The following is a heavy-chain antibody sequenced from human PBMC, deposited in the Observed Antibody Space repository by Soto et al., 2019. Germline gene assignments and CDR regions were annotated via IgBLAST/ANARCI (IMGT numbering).Heavy chain of an antibody. CDR1: GGSFSGYY. V-gene: IGHV4-34*01. CDR3: ARGRGLLLWFGELHNWFDP. CDR2: INHSGST. J-gene: IGHJ5*02. D-gene: IGHD3-10*01. Sequence: QVQLQQWGAGLLKPSETLSLICAVYGGSFSGYYWSWIRQPPGKGLEWIGEINHSGSTNYNPSLXSRFTISVDTXXNXFXPKLSSVTAADTAVYYCARGRGLLLWFGELHNWFDPWGQGTLVTVSS.